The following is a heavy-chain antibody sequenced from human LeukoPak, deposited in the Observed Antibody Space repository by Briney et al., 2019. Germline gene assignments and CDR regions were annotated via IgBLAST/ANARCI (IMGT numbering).Heavy chain of an antibody. D-gene: IGHD3-9*01. J-gene: IGHJ5*02. CDR2: FIPLLGTT. V-gene: IGHV1-69*11. Sequence: ASVKVSCKASGGTFTRYGVSWPRQAPGQGLEWLGRFIPLLGTTSYSQKFQGRVTITADESTTAAYMQLISLTSDDTAVYYCARDGDNDLLTGYFNAWGQGTLVTVSS. CDR3: ARDGDNDLLTGYFNA. CDR1: GGTFTRYG.